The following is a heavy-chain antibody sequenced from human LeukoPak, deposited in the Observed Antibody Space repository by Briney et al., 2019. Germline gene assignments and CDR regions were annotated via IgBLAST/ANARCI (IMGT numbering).Heavy chain of an antibody. V-gene: IGHV1-69*13. D-gene: IGHD6-13*01. CDR1: GGTFSSYA. J-gene: IGHJ5*02. CDR3: ARVTAAAEDLNWFDP. Sequence: GASVKVSCKASGGTFSSYAISWVRQAPGQGLEWMGGIIPIFGTANYAQKFQGRVTITADESTSTAYMELSSLRSEDTAVYYCARVTAAAEDLNWFDPWGQGTLVTVSS. CDR2: IIPIFGTA.